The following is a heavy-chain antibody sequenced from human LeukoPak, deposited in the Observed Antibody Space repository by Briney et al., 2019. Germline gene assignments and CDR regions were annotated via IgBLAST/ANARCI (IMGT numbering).Heavy chain of an antibody. Sequence: TPSETLSLTCIVSGGSISSGGYYWSWIRQHPGKGLEWIGYIYYSGTTYYNPSLKSRVTISVDTSKNQFSLKLSSVTAADTAVYYCARSRGGYSHDYWGQGTLVTVSS. J-gene: IGHJ4*02. CDR1: GGSISSGGYY. CDR3: ARSRGGYSHDY. V-gene: IGHV4-31*03. CDR2: IYYSGTT. D-gene: IGHD6-13*01.